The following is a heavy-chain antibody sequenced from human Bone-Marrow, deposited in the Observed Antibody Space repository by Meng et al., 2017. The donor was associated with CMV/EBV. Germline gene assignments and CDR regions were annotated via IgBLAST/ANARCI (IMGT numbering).Heavy chain of an antibody. CDR2: ISRSGRYI. CDR1: RFTFSDYY. J-gene: IGHJ4*02. V-gene: IGHV3-11*04. Sequence: GGSLRLSCAASRFTFSDYYMSWIRQAPGKGLEWVSSISRSGRYIYYADSVKGRFTISRDNAKNSLYLQMNTLRAEDTAVYYCARDLESYFQAGELDCWGQGTLVTVSS. D-gene: IGHD1-26*01. CDR3: ARDLESYFQAGELDC.